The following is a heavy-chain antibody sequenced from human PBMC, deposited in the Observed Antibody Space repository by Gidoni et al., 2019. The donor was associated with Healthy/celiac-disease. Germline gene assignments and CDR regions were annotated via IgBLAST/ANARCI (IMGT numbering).Heavy chain of an antibody. CDR2: IYPGDSDT. CDR3: ARLDCSGGSCYDYGMDV. Sequence: EVQLVQSGAEVQKPGESLKISCKGSGYSFTSYWIGWVRQMPGKGLEWMGIIYPGDSDTRYSPSFQGQVTISADKSISTAYLQWSSLKASDTAMYYCARLDCSGGSCYDYGMDVWGQGTTVTVSS. CDR1: GYSFTSYW. J-gene: IGHJ6*02. V-gene: IGHV5-51*01. D-gene: IGHD2-15*01.